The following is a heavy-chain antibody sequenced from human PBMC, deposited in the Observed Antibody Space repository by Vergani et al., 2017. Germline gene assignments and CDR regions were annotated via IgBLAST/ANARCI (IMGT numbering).Heavy chain of an antibody. CDR3: ARVSSGGYDLVY. CDR1: GGSISSSSYY. J-gene: IGHJ4*02. D-gene: IGHD6-19*01. V-gene: IGHV4-39*07. CDR2: IYYSWST. Sequence: QLPLQESGPGLVKPSETLSLTCTVSGGSISSSSYYWGWIRQPPGKGLEWIGRIYYSWSTYYNPSLKSRGNISVDTSKNQLSLKLSSVTAADTAVYYCARVSSGGYDLVYWGQGTLVTVSS.